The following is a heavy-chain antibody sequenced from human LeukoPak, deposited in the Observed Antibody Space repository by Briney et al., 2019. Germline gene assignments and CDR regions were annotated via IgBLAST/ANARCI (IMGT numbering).Heavy chain of an antibody. J-gene: IGHJ4*02. Sequence: GGSLRLSCAASGFTFSNYCMNWVRQAPGEGLEWVSSVSSSGSSIYYADSVKGRFTISRDNAKNSLYMQMNSLRAEDTAVYYCARGMELGVTSGFDSWGQGTLLTVSS. CDR2: VSSSGSSI. V-gene: IGHV3-21*01. CDR3: ARGMELGVTSGFDS. D-gene: IGHD1-26*01. CDR1: GFTFSNYC.